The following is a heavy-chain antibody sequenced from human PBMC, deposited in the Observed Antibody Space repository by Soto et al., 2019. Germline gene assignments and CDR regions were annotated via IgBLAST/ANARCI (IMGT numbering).Heavy chain of an antibody. CDR1: GYTFNTYD. CDR3: ARRKERSGPHYFDY. CDR2: MNPYNGNT. J-gene: IGHJ4*02. V-gene: IGHV1-8*01. Sequence: ASVKVSCKASGYTFNTYDIYWMRQATGQGLEWMGWMNPYNGNTGCAQKFQGRVTVTRNTSISTVYMELSGLRPDDTAVYYCARRKERSGPHYFDYWGQGSHVTVSS. D-gene: IGHD6-25*01.